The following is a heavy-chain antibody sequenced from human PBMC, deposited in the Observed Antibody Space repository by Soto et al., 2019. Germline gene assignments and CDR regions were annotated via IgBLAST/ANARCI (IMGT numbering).Heavy chain of an antibody. D-gene: IGHD5-12*01. CDR3: ARVKATLYRHYYFDY. CDR1: GGTINSGDYF. Sequence: SETLSLTCFVSGGTINSGDYFWSWIRQPPGKGLEWIGSIFYTGSTYYSPSLKSRASMSMDTSKNLFYLRLRSLTAADTAVYFCARVKATLYRHYYFDYSGQGTPVPVSP. J-gene: IGHJ4*02. CDR2: IFYTGST. V-gene: IGHV4-30-4*01.